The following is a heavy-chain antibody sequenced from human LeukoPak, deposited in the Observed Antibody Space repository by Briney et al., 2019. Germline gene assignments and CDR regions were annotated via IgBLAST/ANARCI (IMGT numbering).Heavy chain of an antibody. CDR2: IIPILGIA. CDR1: GGTFSSYT. Sequence: SVKVSCKASGGTFSSYTISWVRQAPGQGLEWMRRIIPILGIANYAQKFQGRVTITADKSTSTAYMELSSLRSEDTAVYYCASAKQGTSIAAAGTGIDYWGQGTLVTVSS. D-gene: IGHD6-13*01. V-gene: IGHV1-69*02. J-gene: IGHJ4*02. CDR3: ASAKQGTSIAAAGTGIDY.